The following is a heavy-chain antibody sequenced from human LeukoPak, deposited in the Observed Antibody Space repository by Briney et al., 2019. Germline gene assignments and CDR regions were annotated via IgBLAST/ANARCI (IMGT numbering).Heavy chain of an antibody. Sequence: SVKVSCKASGGTFISYAISWVRQAPGQGLEWMGGIIPIFGTANYAQKFQGRVTITTDESTSTADMELSSLRSEDTAVYYCARYSSSSAGWFDPWGQGTLVTVSS. CDR1: GGTFISYA. V-gene: IGHV1-69*05. D-gene: IGHD6-6*01. CDR2: IIPIFGTA. J-gene: IGHJ5*02. CDR3: ARYSSSSAGWFDP.